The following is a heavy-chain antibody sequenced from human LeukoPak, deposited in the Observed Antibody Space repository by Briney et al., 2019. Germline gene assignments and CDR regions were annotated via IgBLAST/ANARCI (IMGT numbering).Heavy chain of an antibody. V-gene: IGHV4-59*08. CDR1: GGSISSYY. Sequence: SETLSLTCTVSGGSISSYYWSWIRQPPRKGLEWIGYIYYSGSTNYNPSLKSRVTISVDTSKNQFSLKLSSVTAADTAVYYCARHRYDSSGSKYYYFDYWGQGTLVTVSS. J-gene: IGHJ4*02. D-gene: IGHD3-22*01. CDR2: IYYSGST. CDR3: ARHRYDSSGSKYYYFDY.